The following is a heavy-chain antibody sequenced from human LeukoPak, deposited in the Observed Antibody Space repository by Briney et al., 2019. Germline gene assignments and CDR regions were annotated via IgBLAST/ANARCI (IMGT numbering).Heavy chain of an antibody. CDR2: INHSGST. D-gene: IGHD3-3*01. V-gene: IGHV4-34*01. CDR1: GGSFSGYY. Sequence: SETLSLTCAVYGGSFSGYYWSWIRQPPGKGLEWIGEINHSGSTNYNPSLKSRVTISVDTSKNQFSLKLSSVTAADTAVYYCARGSPYYDFWSGHQEYYFDYWGQGTLVTVSS. CDR3: ARGSPYYDFWSGHQEYYFDY. J-gene: IGHJ4*02.